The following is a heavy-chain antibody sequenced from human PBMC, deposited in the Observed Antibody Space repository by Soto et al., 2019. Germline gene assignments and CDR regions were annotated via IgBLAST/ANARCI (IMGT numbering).Heavy chain of an antibody. CDR1: GYSFTSYD. J-gene: IGHJ3*02. V-gene: IGHV1-8*01. CDR2: MNPNSGNT. Sequence: GASVKVSCKASGYSFTSYDINWVRQATGQGLEWMGWMNPNSGNTGYAQKFQGRVTMTRNTSISTAYMELSSLRSEDTAVYYCARACSSTSCYAQYLGAFDIWGQGTMVTVS. D-gene: IGHD2-2*01. CDR3: ARACSSTSCYAQYLGAFDI.